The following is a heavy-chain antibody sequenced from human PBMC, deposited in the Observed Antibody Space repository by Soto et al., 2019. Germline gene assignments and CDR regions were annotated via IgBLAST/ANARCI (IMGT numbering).Heavy chain of an antibody. CDR1: GGSISSYY. Sequence: QVQLQESGPGLVKPSETLSLTCTVSGGSISSYYWSWIRQPPGKGLEWIGYIYYSGSTNYNPSLKSRVTISVDTSKNQFSLKLSSVTAADTAVYYCARLNNYGDYVDYFDYWGQGTLVTVSS. V-gene: IGHV4-59*08. J-gene: IGHJ4*02. CDR3: ARLNNYGDYVDYFDY. CDR2: IYYSGST. D-gene: IGHD4-17*01.